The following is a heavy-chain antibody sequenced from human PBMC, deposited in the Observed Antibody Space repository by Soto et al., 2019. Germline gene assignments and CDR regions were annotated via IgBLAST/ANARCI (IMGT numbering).Heavy chain of an antibody. CDR3: TRAYGAETFDF. CDR2: MNPNSGNT. V-gene: IGHV1-8*02. Sequence: ASVKVSCKASGYTFNNYDIHWVRQAPGHGLEWMGWMNPNSGNTGYAQNFRGRVTMTQNTAIGTAYMELSSLRSDDTATYYCTRAYGAETFDFWGQGTRVTVS. CDR1: GYTFNNYD. D-gene: IGHD3-10*01. J-gene: IGHJ5*01.